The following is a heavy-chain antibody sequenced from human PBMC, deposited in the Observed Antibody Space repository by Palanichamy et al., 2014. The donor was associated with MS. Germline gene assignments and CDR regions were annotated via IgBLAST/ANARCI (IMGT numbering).Heavy chain of an antibody. CDR3: AREHDSWSGYSFDF. V-gene: IGHV1-3*01. J-gene: IGHJ4*02. Sequence: QVQLVQSGAAVKKPGASVKVSYKASGYAFTDYAIHWVRQAPGQRLEWMGWINAGNGNTKYSQKFQSRVTITRDTSADTAYMELSSLRSEDTALYYCAREHDSWSGYSFDFWGQGTLVTASS. CDR1: GYAFTDYA. CDR2: INAGNGNT. D-gene: IGHD3-3*01.